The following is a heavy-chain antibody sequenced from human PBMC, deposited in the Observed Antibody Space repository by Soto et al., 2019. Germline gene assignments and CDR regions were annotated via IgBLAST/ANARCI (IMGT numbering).Heavy chain of an antibody. CDR1: GGSFSGYY. J-gene: IGHJ5*02. D-gene: IGHD3-3*01. CDR2: INHSGST. Sequence: SETLSLTCAVYGGSFSGYYWSWIRQPPGKGLEWIGEINHSGSTNYNPSLKSRVTISVDTSKNQFSLKLSSVTAADTAVYYCARASIFGVARGYNWFDPWGQGTLVTVSS. V-gene: IGHV4-34*01. CDR3: ARASIFGVARGYNWFDP.